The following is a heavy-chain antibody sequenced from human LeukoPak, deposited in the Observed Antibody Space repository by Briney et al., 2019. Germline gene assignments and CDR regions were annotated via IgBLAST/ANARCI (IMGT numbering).Heavy chain of an antibody. D-gene: IGHD6-19*01. CDR3: ARVGISVAGTPIDY. CDR2: ISAYNGNT. Sequence: ASVTVSFKSSGYTFTTYGISWVRQAPGQGREWMGWISAYNGNTNYAQKLQGRVTMTTDTSTSTAYMELRSLRSDDTAVYYCARVGISVAGTPIDYWGQGTLVTVSS. J-gene: IGHJ4*02. V-gene: IGHV1-18*01. CDR1: GYTFTTYG.